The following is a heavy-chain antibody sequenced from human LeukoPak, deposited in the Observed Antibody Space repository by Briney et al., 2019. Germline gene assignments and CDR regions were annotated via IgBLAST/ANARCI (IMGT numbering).Heavy chain of an antibody. V-gene: IGHV4-39*07. CDR3: ARDYYDSSGSHFGWFDP. CDR2: IYYSGST. J-gene: IGHJ5*02. D-gene: IGHD3-22*01. CDR1: GGSISSSSYY. Sequence: SETLSLTCTVSGGSISSSSYYWGWIRQPPGNGLEWIGSIYYSGSTYYNPSLKSRVTISVDTSKNQFSLKLSSVTAADTAVYYCARDYYDSSGSHFGWFDPWGQGTLVTVSS.